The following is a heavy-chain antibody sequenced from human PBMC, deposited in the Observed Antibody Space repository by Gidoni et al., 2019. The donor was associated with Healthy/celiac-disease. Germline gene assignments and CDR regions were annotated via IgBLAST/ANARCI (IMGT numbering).Heavy chain of an antibody. D-gene: IGHD1-26*01. CDR2: INPNSGGT. CDR3: ARTRVGATPFDY. Sequence: QVQLVQSGAEVKKHGASVKVSCKASGYTFTGYYMHWVRQAPGQGLDWMGWINPNSGGTTYAQKFQGRVTMTRDTSISTAYMELSRLRSDDTAVYYCARTRVGATPFDYWGQGTLVTVSS. CDR1: GYTFTGYY. J-gene: IGHJ4*02. V-gene: IGHV1-2*02.